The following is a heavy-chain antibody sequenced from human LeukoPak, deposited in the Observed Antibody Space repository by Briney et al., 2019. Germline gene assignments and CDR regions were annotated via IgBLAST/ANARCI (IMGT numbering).Heavy chain of an antibody. D-gene: IGHD3-3*01. CDR3: ARQYDSYFYYYLDV. CDR1: GYPINNAYY. Sequence: PSETLSLTCAVSGYPINNAYYWVGIRQPPGKGLEWIGSLYHPDSTYYNPSLKSRVNMSVDTSRNQFSLKMSFVTAADTAVYYCARQYDSYFYYYLDVWGTGTTVTVSS. CDR2: LYHPDST. V-gene: IGHV4-38-2*01. J-gene: IGHJ6*03.